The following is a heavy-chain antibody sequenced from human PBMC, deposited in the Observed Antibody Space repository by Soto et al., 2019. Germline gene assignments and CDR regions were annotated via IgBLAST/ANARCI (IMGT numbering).Heavy chain of an antibody. CDR1: GFSFRRYW. Sequence: GGALRLSCVASGFSFRRYWMHWVRQAPGKGLVWVARISSDGTTTTYADSANGRFTVSRDNAANTLYLQMSSLRAEDTAVYYCAREYYGVLTGYYNDYWGQGTLVTVSS. CDR3: AREYYGVLTGYYNDY. J-gene: IGHJ4*02. D-gene: IGHD3-9*01. CDR2: ISSDGTTT. V-gene: IGHV3-74*01.